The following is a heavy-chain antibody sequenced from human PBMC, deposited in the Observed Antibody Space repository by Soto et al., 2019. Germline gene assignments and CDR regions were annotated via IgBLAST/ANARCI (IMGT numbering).Heavy chain of an antibody. CDR3: ARVEYSGYDWAFYFDY. J-gene: IGHJ4*02. V-gene: IGHV4-4*02. D-gene: IGHD5-12*01. CDR2: IYHSGST. Sequence: QVQLQESGPGLVKPSGTLSLTCAVSGGSISSSNWWSWVRQPPGKGLEWIGEIYHSGSTNYNPSLKSRVTISVDKSKTQFALKLSSVTAADTAVYYCARVEYSGYDWAFYFDYWGQGTLVTVSS. CDR1: GGSISSSNW.